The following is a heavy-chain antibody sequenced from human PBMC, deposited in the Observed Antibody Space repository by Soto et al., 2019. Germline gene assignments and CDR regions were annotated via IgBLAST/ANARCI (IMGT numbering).Heavy chain of an antibody. CDR1: GGSFSGYY. V-gene: IGHV4-34*01. Sequence: SETLSLTCAVYGGSFSGYYWSWIRQPPGKGLEWIGEINHSGSTNYNPSLKSRVTISVDTSKNQFSLKLSSVTAADTAVYYCASQGPTIDYWGQGTLVTVSS. CDR2: INHSGST. CDR3: ASQGPTIDY. J-gene: IGHJ4*02.